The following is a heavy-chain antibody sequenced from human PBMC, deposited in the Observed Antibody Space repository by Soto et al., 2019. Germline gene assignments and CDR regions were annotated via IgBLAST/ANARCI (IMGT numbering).Heavy chain of an antibody. Sequence: GGSLRLSCAASGFTFSSYAMSWVRQAPGKGLEWVSAISGSGGSTYYADSVKGRFTISRDNSKNTLYLQMNSLRAEDTAVYYCAKDWQQLVRGGGSASFRYYYGMDVWGQGTTVTVSS. J-gene: IGHJ6*02. CDR1: GFTFSSYA. CDR2: ISGSGGST. V-gene: IGHV3-23*01. CDR3: AKDWQQLVRGGGSASFRYYYGMDV. D-gene: IGHD6-13*01.